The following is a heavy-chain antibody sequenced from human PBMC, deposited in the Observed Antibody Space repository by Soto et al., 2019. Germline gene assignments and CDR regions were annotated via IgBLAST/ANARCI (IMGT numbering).Heavy chain of an antibody. D-gene: IGHD3-10*01. J-gene: IGHJ4*02. Sequence: GGSLRLSCAASGFTFSSYGMHWVRQAPGKGLEWVAVIWYNEGNKYYADSVKGRFTISRDNSNNTLNLQMNSLRAEDTAVYYCAKAATLHYGSASYFDGWAQGTRVTVSS. CDR1: GFTFSSYG. CDR2: IWYNEGNK. CDR3: AKAATLHYGSASYFDG. V-gene: IGHV3-33*06.